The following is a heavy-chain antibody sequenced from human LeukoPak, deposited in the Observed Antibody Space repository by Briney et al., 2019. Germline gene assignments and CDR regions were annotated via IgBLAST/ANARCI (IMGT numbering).Heavy chain of an antibody. CDR2: ISYDGSNK. CDR3: ASGGSPVGAFDI. CDR1: GFTSSSYA. D-gene: IGHD3-10*01. Sequence: PGGSLRLSCAASGFTSSSYAMHWVRQAPGKGLEWVAVISYDGSNKYYADSVKGRFTISRDNSKNTLYLQMNSLRAEDTAVYYCASGGSPVGAFDIWGQGTMVTVSS. V-gene: IGHV3-30*04. J-gene: IGHJ3*02.